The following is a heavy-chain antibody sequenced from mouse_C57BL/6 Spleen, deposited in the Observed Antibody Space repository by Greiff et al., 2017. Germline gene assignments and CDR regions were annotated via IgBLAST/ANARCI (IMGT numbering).Heavy chain of an antibody. J-gene: IGHJ2*01. CDR3: ARGYSNYEYFDY. Sequence: QVQLKQPGAELVKPGASVKMSCKASGYTFTSYWITWVKQRPGQGLEWIGDIYPGSGSTNNNEKFKSKATLTVDTSSSTAYMQLSSLTSEDSAVYYCARGYSNYEYFDYWGQGTTLTVSS. D-gene: IGHD2-5*01. V-gene: IGHV1-55*01. CDR1: GYTFTSYW. CDR2: IYPGSGST.